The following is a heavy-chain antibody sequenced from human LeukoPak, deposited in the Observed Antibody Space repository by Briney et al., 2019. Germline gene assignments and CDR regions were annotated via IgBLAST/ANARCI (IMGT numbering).Heavy chain of an antibody. D-gene: IGHD2-21*01. J-gene: IGHJ1*01. CDR1: GGTFINYA. CDR3: ARDSSEFRSLIPH. CDR2: ITPLFGTA. Sequence: SVKVSCKASGGTFINYAISWVRQAPGQGLEWMGGITPLFGTAKYAQKFQGRVTITADESTSTAYMELSSLRSEDTAVYYCARDSSEFRSLIPHWGQGTLVTVSS. V-gene: IGHV1-69*13.